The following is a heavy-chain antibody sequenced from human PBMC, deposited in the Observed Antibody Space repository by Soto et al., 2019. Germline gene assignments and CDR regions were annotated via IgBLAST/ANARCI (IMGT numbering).Heavy chain of an antibody. D-gene: IGHD1-1*01. CDR1: GFTFSSYA. CDR3: VREITTGPQTSAFDI. V-gene: IGHV3-64D*06. CDR2: ISRNGGST. Sequence: GGSLRLSCSASGFTFSSYAMHWVRQAPGKGLEYVSAISRNGGSTYYADSVKGRFTISRDNSKNTLYLQMSSLRAEDTAVYYCVREITTGPQTSAFDIWGQGTMVTVSS. J-gene: IGHJ3*02.